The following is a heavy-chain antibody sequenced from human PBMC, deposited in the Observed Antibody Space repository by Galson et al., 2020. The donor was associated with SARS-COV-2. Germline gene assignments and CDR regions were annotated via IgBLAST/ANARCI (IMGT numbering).Heavy chain of an antibody. CDR3: RGWLVNFDC. CDR1: GFTFSSYA. CDR2: ISYDGSNK. V-gene: IGHV3-30*04. D-gene: IGHD5-12*01. Sequence: GESLKISCAASGFTFSSYAMHWVRQAPGKGLEWVAVISYDGSNKYYADSVKGRFTISRDNSKNTLYLQMNSLRAEDTAVYYCRGWLVNFDCWGQGTLVTVSS. J-gene: IGHJ4*02.